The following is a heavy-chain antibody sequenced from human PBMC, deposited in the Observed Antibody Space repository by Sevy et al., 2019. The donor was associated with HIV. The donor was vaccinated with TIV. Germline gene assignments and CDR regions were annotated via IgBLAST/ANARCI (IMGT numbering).Heavy chain of an antibody. J-gene: IGHJ4*02. CDR3: AKDLLPYGSGSYPLDY. CDR2: IGWNSGSV. CDR1: GFRFEDYV. V-gene: IGHV3-9*01. Sequence: GGSLRLSCAASGFRFEDYVMHWVRRAPGKGLEWVSGIGWNSGSVGYVVSVKGRFTISRDNAKNLLYLQMNSLTSEDTALYYCAKDLLPYGSGSYPLDYWGQGTVVTVSS. D-gene: IGHD3-10*01.